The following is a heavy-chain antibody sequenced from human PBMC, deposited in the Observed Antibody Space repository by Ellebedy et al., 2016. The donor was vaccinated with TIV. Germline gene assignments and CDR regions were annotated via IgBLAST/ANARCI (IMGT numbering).Heavy chain of an antibody. CDR3: ASCSGGSCYHFDY. CDR1: GGSISSYY. V-gene: IGHV4-59*01. J-gene: IGHJ4*02. Sequence: MPSETLSLTCTVSGGSISSYYWSWIRQPPGKGLEWIGYIYYSGSTNYNPSLKSRVTISVDTSKNQFSLKLSSVTAADTAVYYCASCSGGSCYHFDYWGQGTLVTVSS. D-gene: IGHD2-15*01. CDR2: IYYSGST.